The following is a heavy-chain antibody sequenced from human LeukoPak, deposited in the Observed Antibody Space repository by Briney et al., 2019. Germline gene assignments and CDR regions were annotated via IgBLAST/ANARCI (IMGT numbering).Heavy chain of an antibody. Sequence: ASVKVSCKASGGTFSSYAISWVRQAPGQGLEWMGWINPNSGGTNYAQKFQGRVTMTRDTSISTAYMELSRLRSDDTAVYYCAVIAVAGGYWGQGTLVTVSS. V-gene: IGHV1-2*02. J-gene: IGHJ4*02. CDR1: GGTFSSYA. CDR3: AVIAVAGGY. CDR2: INPNSGGT. D-gene: IGHD6-19*01.